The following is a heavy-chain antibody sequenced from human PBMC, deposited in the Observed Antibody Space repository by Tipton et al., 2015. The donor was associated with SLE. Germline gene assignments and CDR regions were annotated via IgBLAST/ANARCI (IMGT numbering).Heavy chain of an antibody. CDR2: IKQDGSEK. J-gene: IGHJ4*02. Sequence: QLVQSGGGLVQPGGSLRVSCVVSGFTFSSYWMSWVRQAPGKGLEWVANIKQDGSEKYYVDSVKGRFTISRDNAKNSLYLQMNSLRAEDTAVYYCATSRTLDYWGQGTLVTVSS. D-gene: IGHD1-14*01. CDR1: GFTFSSYW. CDR3: ATSRTLDY. V-gene: IGHV3-7*01.